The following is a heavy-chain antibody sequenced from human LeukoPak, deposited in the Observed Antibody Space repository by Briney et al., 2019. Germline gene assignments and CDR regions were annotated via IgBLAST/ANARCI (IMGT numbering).Heavy chain of an antibody. J-gene: IGHJ5*02. CDR1: GYTFTGYY. CDR3: ARDFYSHXVVAAXXXXAP. V-gene: IGHV1-2*02. CDR2: INPNSGGT. D-gene: IGHD2-15*01. Sequence: ASVKVSCKASGYTFTGYYMHWVRQAPGQGLEWMGWINPNSGGTNYAQKFQGRVTMTRDTSISTAYMELSRLRSDDTAVYYCARDFYSHXVVAAXXXXAPWGQGTLXTVSS.